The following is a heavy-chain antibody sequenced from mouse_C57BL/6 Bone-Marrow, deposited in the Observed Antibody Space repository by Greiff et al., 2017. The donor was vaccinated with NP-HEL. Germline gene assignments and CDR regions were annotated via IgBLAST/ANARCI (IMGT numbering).Heavy chain of an antibody. V-gene: IGHV1-75*01. Sequence: VQLVESGPELVKPGASVKISCKASGYTFTDYYINWVKQRPGQGLEWIGWIFLGSGSTYYNEKFKGKATLTVDKSSSTAYMLLDSLTSEDSAVYFCAWGAVVATRYFDVWGTGTTVTVSS. CDR1: GYTFTDYY. CDR3: AWGAVVATRYFDV. J-gene: IGHJ1*03. CDR2: IFLGSGST. D-gene: IGHD1-1*01.